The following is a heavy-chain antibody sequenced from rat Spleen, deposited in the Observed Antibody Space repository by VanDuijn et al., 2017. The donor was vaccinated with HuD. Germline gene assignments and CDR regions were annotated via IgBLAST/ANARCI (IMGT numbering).Heavy chain of an antibody. CDR3: TRGIRRVYWYFDF. V-gene: IGHV3-1*01. Sequence: RLQESGPGLLKPSQSLSLTCSVTGFSITTHYWGWIRKFPGNKMEWMGYINYSGDTNYNPSLKSRISITRDTSKNQFFLHLNSLTTEDTATYYCTRGIRRVYWYFDFWGPGTMVTVSS. CDR1: GFSITTHY. CDR2: INYSGDT. J-gene: IGHJ1*01. D-gene: IGHD1-11*01.